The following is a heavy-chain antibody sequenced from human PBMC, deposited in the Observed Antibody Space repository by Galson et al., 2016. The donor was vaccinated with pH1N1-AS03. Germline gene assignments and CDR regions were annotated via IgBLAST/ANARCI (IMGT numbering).Heavy chain of an antibody. CDR3: ARVDSSTYSDGWVPFDY. CDR1: GLSVAKNY. D-gene: IGHD5-24*01. J-gene: IGHJ4*02. Sequence: SLRLSCAVSGLSVAKNYMSWVRQAPGKGLEWVSRIYTGGDTFYTDSVSGRFTISRDDSKNTLYLQMNSLRAADTAMYYCARVDSSTYSDGWVPFDYWGQGTLVTVSS. CDR2: IYTGGDT. V-gene: IGHV3-53*01.